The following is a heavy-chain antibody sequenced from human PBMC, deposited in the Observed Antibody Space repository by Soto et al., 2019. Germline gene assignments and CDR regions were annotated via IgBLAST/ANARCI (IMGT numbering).Heavy chain of an antibody. CDR1: GYTFTSYD. V-gene: IGHV1-8*01. CDR2: MNPNSGNT. D-gene: IGHD6-19*01. Sequence: ASVKVSCKXSGYTFTSYDINWVRQATGQGLEWMGWMNPNSGNTGYAQKFQGRVTMTRNTSISTAYMELSSLRSEDTAVYYCARGLNSGWLYYYYYGMDVWGQGTTVTVSS. J-gene: IGHJ6*02. CDR3: ARGLNSGWLYYYYYGMDV.